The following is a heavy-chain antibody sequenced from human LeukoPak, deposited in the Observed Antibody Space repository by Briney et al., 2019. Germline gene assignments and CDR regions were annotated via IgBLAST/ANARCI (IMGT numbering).Heavy chain of an antibody. CDR1: GGSFSGYY. Sequence: PSETLSLTCAVYGGSFSGYYWSWIRQPPGKGLEWIGEINHSGSTNYNPSLKSRVTISVDTSKNQFSLKLSSVTAADTAVYYCARRVDYWGQGTPVTVSS. V-gene: IGHV4-34*01. CDR3: ARRVDY. J-gene: IGHJ4*02. D-gene: IGHD6-13*01. CDR2: INHSGST.